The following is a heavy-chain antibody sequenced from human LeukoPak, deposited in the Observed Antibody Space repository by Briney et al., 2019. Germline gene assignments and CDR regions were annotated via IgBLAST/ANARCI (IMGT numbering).Heavy chain of an antibody. Sequence: GGSLRLSCAASGFTFTNAWMGWVRQAPGKGLEWVGRIKSKTDGGTTEYAAPVKGRFTISRDDSKNTLYLQMNSLKIEDTGVYYSTTDRAIAVRPLFDFWGQGTLVSVSS. CDR2: IKSKTDGGTT. J-gene: IGHJ4*02. CDR3: TTDRAIAVRPLFDF. D-gene: IGHD6-6*01. CDR1: GFTFTNAW. V-gene: IGHV3-15*01.